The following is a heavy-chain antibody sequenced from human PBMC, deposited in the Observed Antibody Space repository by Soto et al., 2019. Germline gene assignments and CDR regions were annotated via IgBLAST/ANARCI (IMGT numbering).Heavy chain of an antibody. J-gene: IGHJ3*02. V-gene: IGHV4-61*01. D-gene: IGHD2-21*02. CDR3: ARDPSAYCGGDCYWNDAFDI. CDR2: IYYSGST. CDR1: GGSVSSGSYY. Sequence: PSETLSLTCTVSGGSVSSGSYYWSWIRQPPGKGLEWIGYIYYSGSTNYNPSLKSRVTISVDTSKNQFSLKLSSVTAADTAVYYCARDPSAYCGGDCYWNDAFDIWGQGTMVT.